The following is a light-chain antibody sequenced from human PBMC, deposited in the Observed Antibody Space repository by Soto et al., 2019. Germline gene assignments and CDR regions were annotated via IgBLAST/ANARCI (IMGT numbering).Light chain of an antibody. J-gene: IGKJ3*01. V-gene: IGKV1-39*01. CDR3: QQSYGTPQFT. Sequence: DIQMTQSPSSLSASVGDRVTITCRASQSISSYLNRYQQKPGKDPKLLINAASSLQSGVPSRFSGSGSGTEFTHTISSLQPEDFATYYCQQSYGTPQFTYGHGTKVDIK. CDR1: QSISSY. CDR2: AAS.